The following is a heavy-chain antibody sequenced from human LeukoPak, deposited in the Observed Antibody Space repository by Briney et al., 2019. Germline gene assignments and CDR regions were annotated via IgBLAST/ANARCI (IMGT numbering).Heavy chain of an antibody. V-gene: IGHV3-21*04. CDR3: AKGWSAHYFDY. Sequence: GGSLRLSCAASGFTFSSYSMNWVRQAPGKGLEWVSSISSSSSYIYYADSVKGRFTISRDNAKNSLYLQMNSLRAEDTAVYYCAKGWSAHYFDYWGQGTRVTVSS. CDR2: ISSSSSYI. CDR1: GFTFSSYS. J-gene: IGHJ4*02.